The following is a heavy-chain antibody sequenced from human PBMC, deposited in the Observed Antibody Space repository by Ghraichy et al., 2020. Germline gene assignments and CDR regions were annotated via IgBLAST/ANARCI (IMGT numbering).Heavy chain of an antibody. D-gene: IGHD6-19*01. CDR2: IYYRGST. J-gene: IGHJ6*02. V-gene: IGHV4-30-4*01. CDR1: GGSVSSDDYY. CDR3: ARNFYSSYLPSLDV. Sequence: SETLSLTCTVSGGSVSSDDYYWSWVRQPPGKGLEWIGYIYYRGSTSYHPSLKSRVSISLDTSKNQFSLKLSSVTATDTAVYYCARNFYSSYLPSLDVWGRGTTVTVSS.